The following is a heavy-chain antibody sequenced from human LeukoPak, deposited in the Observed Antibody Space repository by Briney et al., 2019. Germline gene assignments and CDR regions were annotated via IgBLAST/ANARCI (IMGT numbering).Heavy chain of an antibody. D-gene: IGHD5-18*01. V-gene: IGHV3-53*01. CDR3: ARASGIQLWSTFDY. CDR1: GFTVGTNY. J-gene: IGHJ4*02. Sequence: PGGSLRLSCAASGFTVGTNYMTWVRQPPGKGLEWVSIIYSGGTIYNADSVKGRFTISRDNSKNTLSLQMTSLRAEDTAVYYCARASGIQLWSTFDYWGQGTLVTVSS. CDR2: IYSGGTI.